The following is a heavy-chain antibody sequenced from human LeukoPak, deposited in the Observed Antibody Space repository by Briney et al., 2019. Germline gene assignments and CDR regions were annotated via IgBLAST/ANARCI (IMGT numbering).Heavy chain of an antibody. CDR2: IDLKRGGA. D-gene: IGHD1-1*01. CDR1: GYTFTDFW. CDR3: ARDFPHQLFDF. J-gene: IGHJ4*02. V-gene: IGHV1-2*02. Sequence: GASVKVSCKASGYTFTDFWIHWVRQAPAQGLEWMGWIDLKRGGATSAQRFQGRLTLTRDASINTAYVELTDLTPDDTAVYFCARDFPHQLFDFWGQGTLVTVS.